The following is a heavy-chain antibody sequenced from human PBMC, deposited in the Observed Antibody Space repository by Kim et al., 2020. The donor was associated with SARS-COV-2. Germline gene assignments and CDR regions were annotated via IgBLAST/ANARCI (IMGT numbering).Heavy chain of an antibody. CDR3: ASLRRGAVAGIIGTSNNWFDP. V-gene: IGHV4-39*01. Sequence: SETLSLTCTVSGGSISSSSYYWGWIRQPPGKGLEWIGSIYYSGSTYYNPSLKSRVTISVDTSKNQFSLKLSSVTAADTAVYYCASLRRGAVAGIIGTSNNWFDPWGQATLVTVSS. J-gene: IGHJ5*02. CDR1: GGSISSSSYY. D-gene: IGHD6-19*01. CDR2: IYYSGST.